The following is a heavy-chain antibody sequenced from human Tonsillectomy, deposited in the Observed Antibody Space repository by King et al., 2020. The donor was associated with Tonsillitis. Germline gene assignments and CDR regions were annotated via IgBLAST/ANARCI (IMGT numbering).Heavy chain of an antibody. D-gene: IGHD3-16*02. CDR1: GYTFTNDG. J-gene: IGHJ4*02. Sequence: QLVQSGAEVKKPRASVKVSCQASGYTFTNDGITWVRQAPGHGLEWMGWINIYSGNTNYAQRLQGRVTMTADTSTSTAYMELRSLTSDDTAIYYCARVISGSYRYYFDYWGQGTLVTVSS. CDR2: INIYSGNT. V-gene: IGHV1-18*04. CDR3: ARVISGSYRYYFDY.